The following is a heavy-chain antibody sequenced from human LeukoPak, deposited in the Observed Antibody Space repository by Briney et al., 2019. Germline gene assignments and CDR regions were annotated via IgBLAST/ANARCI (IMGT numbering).Heavy chain of an antibody. CDR2: IYYSGST. CDR1: GGSISSSSYY. D-gene: IGHD6-13*01. Sequence: SETLSLTCTVSGGSISSSSYYWGWIRQPPGKGLKWIRSIYYSGSTYYNPSLKSRVTISVDTSKNQFSLKLSSVTAADTAVYYCARHSAAAGTIFLDYWGQGTLVTVSS. CDR3: ARHSAAAGTIFLDY. V-gene: IGHV4-39*01. J-gene: IGHJ4*02.